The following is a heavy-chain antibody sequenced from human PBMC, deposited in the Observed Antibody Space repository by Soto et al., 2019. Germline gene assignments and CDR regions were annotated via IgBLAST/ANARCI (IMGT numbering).Heavy chain of an antibody. Sequence: GXSVKVSLKTCGGGFSSCAIWLLRHSPGQGLEWMGAIIPLFGTADYAQKFQGRVTITADESTSTASMELSSLRSDDTAVYYCARPKGSYSSGYYYFDYWGQGTLVTVSS. V-gene: IGHV1-69*01. CDR1: GGGFSSCA. J-gene: IGHJ4*02. D-gene: IGHD6-19*01. CDR3: ARPKGSYSSGYYYFDY. CDR2: IIPLFGTA.